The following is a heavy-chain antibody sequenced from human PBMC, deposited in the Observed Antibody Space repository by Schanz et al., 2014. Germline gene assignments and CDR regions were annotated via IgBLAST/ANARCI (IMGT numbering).Heavy chain of an antibody. V-gene: IGHV3-23*01. CDR3: AKSQGSSFDS. CDR2: LSEGGGGT. Sequence: EVHLLESGGGLVQPGGSLRLSCAASGFTFRGYAMSWVRQAPGKGLEWVSALSEGGGGTHYADSVRGRFTISRDNSKNTLYLQMNSLRAEDTAVYYCAKSQGSSFDSWGQGTLVTVSS. J-gene: IGHJ4*02. D-gene: IGHD6-13*01. CDR1: GFTFRGYA.